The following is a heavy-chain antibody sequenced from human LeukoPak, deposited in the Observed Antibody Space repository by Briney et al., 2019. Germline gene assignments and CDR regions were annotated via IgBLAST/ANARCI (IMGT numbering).Heavy chain of an antibody. Sequence: PSETLSLTCTVSGGSISSYYWSWIRQPPGKGLEWIGYIYYSGSTNYNPSLKSRVTISVDTSKNQFSLKLSSVTAADTAVYYCARVWSYYDSSGPHWAQFDIWGQGTMVTVSS. V-gene: IGHV4-59*01. CDR3: ARVWSYYDSSGPHWAQFDI. J-gene: IGHJ3*02. D-gene: IGHD3-22*01. CDR2: IYYSGST. CDR1: GGSISSYY.